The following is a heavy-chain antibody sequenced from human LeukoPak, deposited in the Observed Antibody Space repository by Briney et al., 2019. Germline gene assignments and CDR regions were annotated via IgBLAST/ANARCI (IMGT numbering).Heavy chain of an antibody. V-gene: IGHV3-66*02. J-gene: IGHJ3*02. D-gene: IGHD3-3*01. CDR3: ARDRITIFGVVIVNDAFDI. CDR1: GFTVSSNY. CDR2: IYSGGST. Sequence: GGSLRLSCAASGFTVSSNYMGWVRQAPGKGLEWVSVIYSGGSTYYADSVKGRFTISRDNSKNTLYLQMNSLRAEDTAVYYCARDRITIFGVVIVNDAFDIWGQGTMVTVSS.